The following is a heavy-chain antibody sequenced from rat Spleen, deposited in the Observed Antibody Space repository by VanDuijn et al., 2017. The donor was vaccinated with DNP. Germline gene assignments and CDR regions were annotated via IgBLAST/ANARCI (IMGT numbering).Heavy chain of an antibody. CDR1: GFTFSDYN. D-gene: IGHD4-3*01. J-gene: IGHJ3*01. V-gene: IGHV5-7*01. CDR2: ISYDGSST. CDR3: TIAYNSGFAY. Sequence: EVQLVESGGGLVQPGRSLKLSCAASGFTFSDYNMAWVRQAPKKGLEWVATISYDGSSTYYRDSVKGRFTISRDNAKSTLYLQMDSLRSEDTATYYCTIAYNSGFAYWGQGTLVTVSS.